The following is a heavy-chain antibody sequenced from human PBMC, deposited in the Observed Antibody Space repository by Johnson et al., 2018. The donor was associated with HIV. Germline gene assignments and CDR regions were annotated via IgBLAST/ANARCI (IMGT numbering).Heavy chain of an antibody. D-gene: IGHD4-23*01. CDR2: ISYDGSNK. V-gene: IGHV3-30*04. CDR1: GFTFSSYA. Sequence: QVQLVESGGGVVQPGRSLRVSCAASGFTFSSYAMHWVRQAPGEGLEWVALISYDGSNKYYADSVKGRFTISRDNSKNTLYLQMHSLRAEDTAVYYGAKDCARWVVTRGDAFDIWGQGTMVTVSS. CDR3: AKDCARWVVTRGDAFDI. J-gene: IGHJ3*02.